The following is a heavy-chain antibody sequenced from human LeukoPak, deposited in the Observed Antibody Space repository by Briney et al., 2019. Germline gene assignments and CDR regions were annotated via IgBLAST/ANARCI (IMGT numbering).Heavy chain of an antibody. Sequence: ASVKVSCKASGDTFISYAINWVRQAPGQGLEWMGWISSYNGNTNYAQKLQGRVTMTTDTSTSTAYMELRSLRSDDTAVYYCARWAQPYHYYYMDVWGKGTTVTISS. V-gene: IGHV1-18*01. CDR2: ISSYNGNT. CDR3: ARWAQPYHYYYMDV. J-gene: IGHJ6*03. CDR1: GDTFISYA.